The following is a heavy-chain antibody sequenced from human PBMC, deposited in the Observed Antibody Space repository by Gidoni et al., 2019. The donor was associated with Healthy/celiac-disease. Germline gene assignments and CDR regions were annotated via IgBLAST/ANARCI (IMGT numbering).Heavy chain of an antibody. CDR3: ARSAYDILTGYSSGAFDI. Sequence: QVQLVESGGGVVQPGRSLRLSCAAYGFTFSSYAMHWVRQAPGKGLEWVAVISYDGSNKYYADSVKGRFTISRDNSKNTLYLQMNSLRAEDTAVYYCARSAYDILTGYSSGAFDIWGQGTMVTVSS. V-gene: IGHV3-30-3*01. CDR1: GFTFSSYA. CDR2: ISYDGSNK. J-gene: IGHJ3*02. D-gene: IGHD3-9*01.